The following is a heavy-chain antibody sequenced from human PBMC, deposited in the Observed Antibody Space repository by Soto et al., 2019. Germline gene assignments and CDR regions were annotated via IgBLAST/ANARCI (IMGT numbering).Heavy chain of an antibody. V-gene: IGHV3-53*01. CDR1: GFTFSTY. CDR3: ARSGYSYGPFDY. Sequence: GGSLRLSCAASGFTFSTYMSWVRQAPGKGLEWVSVIYSGGSTYYADSVKGRFTISRDNSKNTLYLQMNSLRAEDTAVYYCARSGYSYGPFDYWGQGTLVTVSS. D-gene: IGHD5-18*01. CDR2: IYSGGST. J-gene: IGHJ4*02.